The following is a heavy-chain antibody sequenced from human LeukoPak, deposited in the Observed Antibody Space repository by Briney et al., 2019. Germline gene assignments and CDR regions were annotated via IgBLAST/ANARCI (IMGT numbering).Heavy chain of an antibody. CDR3: ARDYYCSAGSCYSPDYDY. J-gene: IGHJ4*02. Sequence: GGSLRLSCASSGITFSSYTMNWVRQAPGKGLEWVSSISTSGNYIYYADSVKGRFTISRDNAKNSVYLQMDSLRAEDTAVYYCARDYYCSAGSCYSPDYDYWGQGTQVTVSS. D-gene: IGHD2-15*01. CDR2: ISTSGNYI. CDR1: GITFSSYT. V-gene: IGHV3-21*01.